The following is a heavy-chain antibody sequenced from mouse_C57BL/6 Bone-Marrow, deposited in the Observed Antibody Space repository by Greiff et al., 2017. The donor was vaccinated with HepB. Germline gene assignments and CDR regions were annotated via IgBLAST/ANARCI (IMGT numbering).Heavy chain of an antibody. J-gene: IGHJ2*01. CDR2: ISNLAYSI. CDR1: GFTFSDYG. Sequence: EVQGVESGGGLVQPGGSLKLSCAASGFTFSDYGMAWVRQAPRKGPEWVAFISNLAYSIYYADTVTGRFTISRENAKNTLYLEMSSLRSEDTAMYYCARAGFDYWGQGTTLTVSS. V-gene: IGHV5-15*01. D-gene: IGHD4-1*01. CDR3: ARAGFDY.